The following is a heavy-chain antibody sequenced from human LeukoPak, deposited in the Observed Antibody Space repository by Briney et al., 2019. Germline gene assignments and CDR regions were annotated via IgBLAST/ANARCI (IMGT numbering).Heavy chain of an antibody. CDR1: GFTFDDYT. Sequence: QAGGSLRLSCAASGFTFDDYTMHWVRQAPGKGLEWVSLISWDGGSTYYADSVKGRFTISRDNSKNSLYLQMNSLRTEDTALYYCAIDIGHEAGYSSGWVDYWGQGTLVSVSS. CDR2: ISWDGGST. J-gene: IGHJ4*02. V-gene: IGHV3-43*01. D-gene: IGHD6-19*01. CDR3: AIDIGHEAGYSSGWVDY.